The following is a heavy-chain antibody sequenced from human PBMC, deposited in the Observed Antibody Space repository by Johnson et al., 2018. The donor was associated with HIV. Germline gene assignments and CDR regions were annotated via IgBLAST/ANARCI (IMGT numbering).Heavy chain of an antibody. J-gene: IGHJ3*01. CDR1: GFTFDDYD. D-gene: IGHD4-11*01. CDR3: STDVTDTVTTYYNAFDV. Sequence: VQLVESGGGVVQPGGSLRLSCAASGFTFDDYDMTWVRQGPGKGLEWVGRIKSKTDGGTTDYAAPVKGRFTISRDDSKKTLYLQLNSLKTEDTAVYYCSTDVTDTVTTYYNAFDVWGQGTMVTVSS. V-gene: IGHV3-15*01. CDR2: IKSKTDGGTT.